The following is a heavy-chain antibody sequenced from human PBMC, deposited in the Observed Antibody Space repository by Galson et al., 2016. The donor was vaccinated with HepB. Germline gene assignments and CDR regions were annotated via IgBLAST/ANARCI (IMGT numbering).Heavy chain of an antibody. D-gene: IGHD3-3*01. Sequence: SLRLSCAVSGFSFTTYAMSWVRQAPGKGLAWVSVISRNGENTYYADSVKGRFTISTDNSKNTLYLQMNSLRAEDTAEYYCASFEVSWRYFQHWGQGTLVTVSS. CDR2: ISRNGENT. CDR1: GFSFTTYA. CDR3: ASFEVSWRYFQH. J-gene: IGHJ1*01. V-gene: IGHV3-23*01.